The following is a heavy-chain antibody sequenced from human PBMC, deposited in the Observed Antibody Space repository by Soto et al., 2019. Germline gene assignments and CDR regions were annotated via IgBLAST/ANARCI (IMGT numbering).Heavy chain of an antibody. V-gene: IGHV4-59*01. D-gene: IGHD4-17*01. CDR2: IYYSGST. CDR3: ARVYDYGDKEYYFDY. Sequence: TSETLSLTCTVSGGSISSYYWSWIRQPPGKGLEWIGYIYYSGSTNYNPSLKSRVTISVDTSKNQFSLKLSSVTAADTAVYYCARVYDYGDKEYYFDYWGQGTLVTVSS. CDR1: GGSISSYY. J-gene: IGHJ4*02.